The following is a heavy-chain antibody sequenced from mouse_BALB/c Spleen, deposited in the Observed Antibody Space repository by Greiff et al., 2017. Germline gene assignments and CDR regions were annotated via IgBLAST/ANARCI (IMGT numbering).Heavy chain of an antibody. CDR3: ASRRGAMDY. J-gene: IGHJ4*01. CDR2: ILPGSGST. CDR1: GYTFSSYW. Sequence: VQGVESGAELMKPGASVKISCKATGYTFSSYWIEWVKQRPGHGLEWIGEILPGSGSTNYNEKFKGKATFTADTSSNTAYMQLSSLTSEDSAVYYCASRRGAMDYWGQGTSVTVSS. V-gene: IGHV1-9*01.